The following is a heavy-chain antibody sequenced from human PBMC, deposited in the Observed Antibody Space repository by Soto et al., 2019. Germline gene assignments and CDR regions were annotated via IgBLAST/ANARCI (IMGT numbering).Heavy chain of an antibody. D-gene: IGHD5-12*01. Sequence: SETLSLTCTVSGGSISSYYWSWIRQPPGKGLEWIGDIYYSGSTNYNPSLKSRVTISVDTSKNQFSLKLSSVTAADTAVYYCARRKSDYSGYDHDAFDIWGQGTMVTVSS. V-gene: IGHV4-59*01. CDR1: GGSISSYY. J-gene: IGHJ3*02. CDR2: IYYSGST. CDR3: ARRKSDYSGYDHDAFDI.